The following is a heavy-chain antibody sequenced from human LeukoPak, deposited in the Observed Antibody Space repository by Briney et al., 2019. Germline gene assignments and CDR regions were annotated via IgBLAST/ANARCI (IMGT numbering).Heavy chain of an antibody. J-gene: IGHJ4*02. CDR1: GYTFTSYD. CDR2: MNPNSGNT. Sequence: ASAKVSCKASGYTFTSYDINWVRQATGQGLEWMGWMNPNSGNTGYAQKFQGRVTMTRNTSISTAYMELSSLRSEDTAVYYCARVRGYAGTEVDYWGQGTLVTVSS. D-gene: IGHD3-10*01. CDR3: ARVRGYAGTEVDY. V-gene: IGHV1-8*01.